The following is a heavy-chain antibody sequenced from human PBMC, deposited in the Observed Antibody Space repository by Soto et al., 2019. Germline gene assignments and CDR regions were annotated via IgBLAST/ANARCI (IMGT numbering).Heavy chain of an antibody. D-gene: IGHD3-22*01. J-gene: IGHJ5*02. V-gene: IGHV2-5*02. CDR2: IYWDDDK. CDR1: GFSLSTSGVG. CDR3: AHSLIDSSGYYRPSLNWFDP. Sequence: SGPTLVNPTQTLTLTCTFSGFSLSTSGVGVGWIRQPPGKALEWLALIYWDDDKRYSPSLKSRLTITKDTSKNQVVLTMTNMDPVDTATYYCAHSLIDSSGYYRPSLNWFDPWGQGTLVTVSS.